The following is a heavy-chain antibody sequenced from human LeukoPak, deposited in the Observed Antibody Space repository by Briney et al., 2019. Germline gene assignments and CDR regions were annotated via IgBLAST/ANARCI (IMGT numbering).Heavy chain of an antibody. Sequence: ASVKVSCKASGYTFTTHGISWVRQAPGQGLEWMGWISAYNGNTKYAQKLQGRVTMTTDTSTSTAYMELKSLRSDDTAVYYCARDQMGGSYYGYFQHWGQGTLVTVPS. CDR3: ARDQMGGSYYGYFQH. D-gene: IGHD1-26*01. V-gene: IGHV1-18*01. CDR1: GYTFTTHG. CDR2: ISAYNGNT. J-gene: IGHJ1*01.